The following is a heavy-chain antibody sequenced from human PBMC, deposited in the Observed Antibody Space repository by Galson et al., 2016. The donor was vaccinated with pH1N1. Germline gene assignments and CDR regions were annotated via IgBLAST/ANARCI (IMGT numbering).Heavy chain of an antibody. V-gene: IGHV2-5*01. CDR3: AHSEYGDFVGSFDH. J-gene: IGHJ4*02. D-gene: IGHD4-17*01. CDR2: IFWNDDR. Sequence: PALVKPTQTLRLTCTLSGFSLSTSAVGVGWIRQPPGNALEGLALIFWNDDRYYRPSLKNRLTIPKGTSEHLVVLTMTNMDPVDTATYYCAHSEYGDFVGSFDHWGQGALVTVSS. CDR1: GFSLSTSAVG.